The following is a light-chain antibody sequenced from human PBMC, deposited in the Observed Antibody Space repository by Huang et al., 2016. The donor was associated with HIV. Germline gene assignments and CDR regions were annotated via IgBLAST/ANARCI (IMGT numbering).Light chain of an antibody. V-gene: IGKV1-NL1*01. Sequence: DIQMTQSPSSLSASVGDRVTITCRASQGITNSLAWYQQKSGKAPKLLLYAVFKLESGVPSRFSCSVSGSDYTLTISSLQPEDFATYYCQQYYITPVTFGQGTKVEIK. J-gene: IGKJ1*01. CDR3: QQYYITPVT. CDR2: AVF. CDR1: QGITNS.